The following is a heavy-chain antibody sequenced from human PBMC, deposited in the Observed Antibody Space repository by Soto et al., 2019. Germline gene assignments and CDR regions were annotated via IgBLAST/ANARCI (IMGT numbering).Heavy chain of an antibody. Sequence: SETLSLTCAVSGGSISSGGYSWSWIRQPPGKGLEWIGYIYHSGSTYYNPSLKSRVTISVDTSKNQFSLKLSSVTAADTAVYYCARVYFGSYSDYGMDVWGQGTTVTVSS. D-gene: IGHD1-26*01. J-gene: IGHJ6*02. CDR2: IYHSGST. CDR1: GGSISSGGYS. V-gene: IGHV4-30-2*05. CDR3: ARVYFGSYSDYGMDV.